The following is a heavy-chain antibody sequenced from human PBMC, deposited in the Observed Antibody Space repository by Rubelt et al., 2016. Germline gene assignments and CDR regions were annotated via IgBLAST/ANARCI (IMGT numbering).Heavy chain of an antibody. CDR1: GYSFTSYW. D-gene: IGHD4-23*01. CDR2: IDPSDSST. J-gene: IGHJ5*02. CDR3: ARHAGDGGNSEDWFDP. V-gene: IGHV5-10-1*01. Sequence: EVQLVQSGAEVKKPGESLRISCTGSGYSFTSYWISWVRQMPGKGLEWMGRIDPSDSSTNYSHAFQGHVTISADKSISTAYRQWSSLRASDTAMYYCARHAGDGGNSEDWFDPWGQGTLVTVSS.